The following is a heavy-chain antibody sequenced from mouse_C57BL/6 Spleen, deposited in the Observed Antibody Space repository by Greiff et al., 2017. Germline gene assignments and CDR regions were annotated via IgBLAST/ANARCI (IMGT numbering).Heavy chain of an antibody. D-gene: IGHD3-1*01. V-gene: IGHV1-61*01. Sequence: QVQLQQPGAELVRPGSSVKLSCKASGYTFTSYWMDWVKQRPGQGLEWIGNLYPSDSETHYNQKFKDKATLTVDKSSSTAYMQLSSLTSEDSAVYYCARSGYWGQGTTLTVSS. CDR3: ARSGY. CDR1: GYTFTSYW. CDR2: LYPSDSET. J-gene: IGHJ2*01.